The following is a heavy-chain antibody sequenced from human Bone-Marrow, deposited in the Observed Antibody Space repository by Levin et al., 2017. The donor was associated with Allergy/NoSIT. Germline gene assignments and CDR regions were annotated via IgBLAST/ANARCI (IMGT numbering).Heavy chain of an antibody. V-gene: IGHV5-51*01. CDR1: GYSFTSYW. CDR2: IYPGDSDT. J-gene: IGHJ5*02. D-gene: IGHD1-26*01. Sequence: GESLKISCKGSGYSFTSYWIGWVRQMPGKGLEWMGIIYPGDSDTRYSPSFQGQVTISADKSISTAYLQWSSLKASDTAMYYCARHMIVGATFVLRSSLVWFDPWGQGTLVTVSS. CDR3: ARHMIVGATFVLRSSLVWFDP.